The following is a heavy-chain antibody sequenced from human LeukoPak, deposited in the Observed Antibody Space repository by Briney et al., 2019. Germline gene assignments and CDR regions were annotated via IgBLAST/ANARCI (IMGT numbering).Heavy chain of an antibody. V-gene: IGHV4-39*07. D-gene: IGHD6-19*01. CDR1: GGSISSSSYY. CDR3: ARRPLLIAVAGRTFDP. J-gene: IGHJ5*02. Sequence: SETPSLTCTVSGGSISSSSYYWGWIRQPPGKGLEWIGSIYYGGSTNYNPSLKSRVTISVDTSKNQFSLKLSSVTAADTAVYYCARRPLLIAVAGRTFDPWGQGTLVTVSS. CDR2: IYYGGST.